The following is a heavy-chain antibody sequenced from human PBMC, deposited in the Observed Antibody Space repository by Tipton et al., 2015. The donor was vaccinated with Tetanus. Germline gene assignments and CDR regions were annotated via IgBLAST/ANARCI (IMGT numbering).Heavy chain of an antibody. D-gene: IGHD6-19*01. CDR1: GYSFNGYY. V-gene: IGHV1-2*02. CDR2: INPNSGGT. CDR3: AISGWAGASDYCGMDA. J-gene: IGHJ6*02. Sequence: QLVQSGAEVKKPGASVKVSCKTAGYSFNGYYIHWVRQAPGQGLEWMGWINPNSGGTNYAQKFQGRVTMTRDTSISTVYMELSRVKSDCAAVYCWAISGWAGASDYCGMDAWGRGTTVTVS.